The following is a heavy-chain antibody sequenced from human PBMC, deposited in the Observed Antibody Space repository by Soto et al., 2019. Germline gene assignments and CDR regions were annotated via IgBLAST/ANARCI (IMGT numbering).Heavy chain of an antibody. D-gene: IGHD5-18*01. Sequence: ASVKVSCKASGYTFTGYYMHWVRQAPGQGLEWMGWINPNSGGTNYAQKFQGWATMTRDTSISTAYMELSRLRSDDTAVYYCARGIALYSYGYYYFDYWGQGTLVTVSS. CDR2: INPNSGGT. J-gene: IGHJ4*02. V-gene: IGHV1-2*04. CDR1: GYTFTGYY. CDR3: ARGIALYSYGYYYFDY.